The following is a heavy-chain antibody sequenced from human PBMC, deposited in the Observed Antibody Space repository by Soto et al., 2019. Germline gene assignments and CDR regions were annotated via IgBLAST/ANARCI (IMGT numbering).Heavy chain of an antibody. Sequence: ASVKVSSKAPGYTFTSYGISWVRHAPGKGLEGMGWISAYNGNTNYAQKLQGRVTMTTDTSTSTAYMELRSLRSDDTAVYYCARDSKSGSYLFPETHDDAFDIWGQGTMVTVSS. J-gene: IGHJ3*02. V-gene: IGHV1-18*01. CDR1: GYTFTSYG. CDR3: ARDSKSGSYLFPETHDDAFDI. D-gene: IGHD1-26*01. CDR2: ISAYNGNT.